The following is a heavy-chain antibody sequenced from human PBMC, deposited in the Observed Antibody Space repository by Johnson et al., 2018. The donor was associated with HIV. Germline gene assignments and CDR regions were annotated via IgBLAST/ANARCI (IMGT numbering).Heavy chain of an antibody. D-gene: IGHD3-10*01. CDR2: IGDSGNTI. CDR3: ASQVRGLWLGADGFDI. V-gene: IGHV3-11*01. CDR1: GFTFSDYY. Sequence: VQLVESGGGVVQPGGSLRLSCAASGFTFSDYYMSWIRQTPGKGLEWVSYIGDSGNTIYYADSVKGRFTISRDNAKNSLYLQMNSLRAEDTAVYYCASQVRGLWLGADGFDIWGQGTMVTVSS. J-gene: IGHJ3*02.